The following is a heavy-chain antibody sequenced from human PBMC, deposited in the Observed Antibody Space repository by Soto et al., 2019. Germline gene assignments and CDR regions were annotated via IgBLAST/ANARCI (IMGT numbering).Heavy chain of an antibody. CDR3: ARANRLLWFGELLGWFDP. CDR2: IYYSGST. CDR1: GGSISSGGYY. V-gene: IGHV4-31*03. Sequence: SETLSLTCTVSGGSISSGGYYWSWIRQHPGKGLEWIGHIYYSGSTYYNPSLKSRVTISVDTSKNQFSLKLSSVTAADTAVYYCARANRLLWFGELLGWFDPWGQGTLVTVSS. D-gene: IGHD3-10*01. J-gene: IGHJ5*02.